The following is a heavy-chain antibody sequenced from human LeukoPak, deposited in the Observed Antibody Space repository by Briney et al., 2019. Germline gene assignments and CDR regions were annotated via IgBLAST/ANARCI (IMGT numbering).Heavy chain of an antibody. CDR3: AKDATYSSGWTDY. J-gene: IGHJ4*02. V-gene: IGHV3-9*01. D-gene: IGHD6-19*01. CDR2: ISWNSGSI. Sequence: PGGSLKLSWATPGFTFDDYGIPRVRQAPGEGLEGVSGISWNSGSIGYADSVKGRFTISRDNAKNSLYLQMNSLRVEDTALYYCAKDATYSSGWTDYWGQGTLVTVSS. CDR1: GFTFDDYG.